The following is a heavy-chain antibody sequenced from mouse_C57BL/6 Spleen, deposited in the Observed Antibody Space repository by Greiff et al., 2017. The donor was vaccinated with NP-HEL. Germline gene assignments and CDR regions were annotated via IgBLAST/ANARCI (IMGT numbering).Heavy chain of an antibody. CDR1: GYTFTDYN. CDR2: INPNNGGT. D-gene: IGHD2-3*01. J-gene: IGHJ3*01. Sequence: EVQLQQSGPELVKPGASVKMSCKASGYTFTDYNMHWVKQSHGKSLEWIGYINPNNGGTSYNQKFKGKATLTVNKSSSTAYMELRSLTSADSAVYDCARGDGYYMAWFAYWGQGTLVTVSA. V-gene: IGHV1-22*01. CDR3: ARGDGYYMAWFAY.